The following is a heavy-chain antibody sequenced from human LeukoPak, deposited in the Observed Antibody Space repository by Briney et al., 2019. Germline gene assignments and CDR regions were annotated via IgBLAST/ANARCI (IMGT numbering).Heavy chain of an antibody. V-gene: IGHV4-38-2*01. J-gene: IGHJ5*02. D-gene: IGHD3-3*01. Sequence: SETLSLTCAVSGYSISSDYYWGWIQPPPAKGLGGIGSIYHSGSTYYNPSLKSRVTISVDTSKNHFSLKLSSVTAADTAVYYCARHRVGSGDTYYDFWSGYSGFDPWGQGTLVTVSS. CDR1: GYSISSDYY. CDR2: IYHSGST. CDR3: ARHRVGSGDTYYDFWSGYSGFDP.